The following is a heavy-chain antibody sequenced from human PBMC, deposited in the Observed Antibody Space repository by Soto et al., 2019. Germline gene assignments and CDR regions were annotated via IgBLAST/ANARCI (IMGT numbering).Heavy chain of an antibody. V-gene: IGHV3-15*07. CDR2: IKSKTDGGTT. J-gene: IGHJ4*02. CDR3: TTDRFLTDYGDYGGY. Sequence: EVQLVESGGGLVKPGGSLRLSCAASGFTFSNAWMNWVRQAPGKGLEWVGRIKSKTDGGTTDYAAPVKGRFTISRDDSKNTLYLQMNSLKTEDTAVYYCTTDRFLTDYGDYGGYWGQGTLVTVSS. CDR1: GFTFSNAW. D-gene: IGHD4-17*01.